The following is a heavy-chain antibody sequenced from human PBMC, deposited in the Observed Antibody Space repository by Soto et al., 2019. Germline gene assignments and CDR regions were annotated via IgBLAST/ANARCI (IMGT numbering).Heavy chain of an antibody. CDR2: ISNTTNYI. J-gene: IGHJ4*02. Sequence: PGGSLRLSCAASGFTFTRYSMNWVRQAPGKGLEWVSSISNTTNYIYYGDSMKGRFTISRDNAKNSLYLEMNSLRAEDTAVYYCARESEDLTSNFDYWGQGTLVTVS. CDR1: GFTFTRYS. V-gene: IGHV3-21*06. CDR3: ARESEDLTSNFDY.